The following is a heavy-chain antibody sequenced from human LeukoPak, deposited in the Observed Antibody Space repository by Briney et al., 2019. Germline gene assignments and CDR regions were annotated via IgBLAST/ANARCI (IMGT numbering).Heavy chain of an antibody. CDR3: ARVVYNWNNKRTYYYYYGMDV. CDR2: IIPIFGTA. V-gene: IGHV1-69*13. CDR1: GGTFSSYA. Sequence: SVKVSCKASGGTFSSYAISWVRQAPGQGLEWMGGIIPIFGTANYAQKFQGRVTITADESTSTAYMELSGLRSEDTAVYYCARVVYNWNNKRTYYYYYGMDVWGQGTTVTVSS. D-gene: IGHD1/OR15-1a*01. J-gene: IGHJ6*02.